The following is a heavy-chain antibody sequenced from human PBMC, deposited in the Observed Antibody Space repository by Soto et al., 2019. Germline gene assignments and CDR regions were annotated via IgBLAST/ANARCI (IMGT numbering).Heavy chain of an antibody. CDR1: GFTFNTYS. CDR2: ISSVSSTI. Sequence: PGGSLRLSCAASGFTFNTYSMNWVRQAPGKGLEWISYISSVSSTIFYADSVKGRFTISRDNAKNSLYLQMNSLRDEDTALYYCARGYDYGSGRWYYYAMDVWGQGTTVTVSS. J-gene: IGHJ6*02. V-gene: IGHV3-48*02. CDR3: ARGYDYGSGRWYYYAMDV. D-gene: IGHD3-10*01.